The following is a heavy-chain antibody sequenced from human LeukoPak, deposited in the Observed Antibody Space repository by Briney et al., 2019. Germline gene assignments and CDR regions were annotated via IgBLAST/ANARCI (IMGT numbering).Heavy chain of an antibody. D-gene: IGHD6-13*01. CDR3: ARGVYIAAAQYGY. CDR2: IYYSGTT. V-gene: IGHV4-59*01. Sequence: SETLSLTCTVSGGSISSYYWSWIRQPPGKGLEWIGYIYYSGTTNYNPSLKSRVTISVDTSKNRFSLKLSSVTAADTAAYYCARGVYIAAAQYGYWGQGTLVTVSS. CDR1: GGSISSYY. J-gene: IGHJ4*02.